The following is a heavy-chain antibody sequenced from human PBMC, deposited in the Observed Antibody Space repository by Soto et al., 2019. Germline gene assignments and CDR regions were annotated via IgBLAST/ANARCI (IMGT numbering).Heavy chain of an antibody. Sequence: SETQSLTYTVSGGYISRTTYYWVWVRQLPGKGLEWIGYIHYGGSTHYNPSLKSRVTISKDTSKNEFSLNLSSVTAADTAVYFCARDRGHYIRGISRTYGMDVWGQGTMVTVSS. J-gene: IGHJ6*02. CDR1: GGYISRTTYY. D-gene: IGHD3-16*02. V-gene: IGHV4-31*03. CDR2: IHYGGST. CDR3: ARDRGHYIRGISRTYGMDV.